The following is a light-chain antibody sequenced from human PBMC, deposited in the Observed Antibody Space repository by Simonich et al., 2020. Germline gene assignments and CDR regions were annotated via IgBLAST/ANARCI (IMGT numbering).Light chain of an antibody. CDR3: CSYAGSYSWV. CDR1: SSDVGGYNY. J-gene: IGLJ3*02. Sequence: QSALTQPRSVSGSPGQSVTISCTGTSSDVGGYNYFSWSQQHPGKAPKLMIYDVSKRPSGVPDRFSGSKSGNTASLTISVLQAEDEADYYCCSYAGSYSWVFGGGTKLTVL. V-gene: IGLV2-11*01. CDR2: DVS.